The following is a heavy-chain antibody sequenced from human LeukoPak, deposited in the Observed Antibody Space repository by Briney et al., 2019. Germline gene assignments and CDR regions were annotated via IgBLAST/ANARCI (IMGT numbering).Heavy chain of an antibody. D-gene: IGHD1-26*01. V-gene: IGHV3-49*05. J-gene: IGHJ3*02. Sequence: KTGGSLRLSCTASGFTFGDYAMSWFRQAPGKGLEWVGFIRSKAYGGTTEYAASVKGRFTISRDDSKSIAYLQMNSLKTEDTAVYYCTRYTGIVGAHNSQMHDAFDIWGQGTMVTVSS. CDR3: TRYTGIVGAHNSQMHDAFDI. CDR2: IRSKAYGGTT. CDR1: GFTFGDYA.